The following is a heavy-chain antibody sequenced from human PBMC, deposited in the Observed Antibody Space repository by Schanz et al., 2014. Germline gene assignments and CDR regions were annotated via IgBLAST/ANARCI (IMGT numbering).Heavy chain of an antibody. V-gene: IGHV1-18*01. CDR2: ISVYTGNT. Sequence: QVQLVQSGAEVKKPGASVRVSCKASGYTFTTYAMSWVRQAPGQGLEWVGWISVYTGNTKYGQKVQGRVTMTTDTSMSTAYMELRSLRSDDTAVYYCARDAADFYDILTEEDYWGQGTLVTVSS. J-gene: IGHJ4*02. CDR1: GYTFTTYA. D-gene: IGHD3-9*01. CDR3: ARDAADFYDILTEEDY.